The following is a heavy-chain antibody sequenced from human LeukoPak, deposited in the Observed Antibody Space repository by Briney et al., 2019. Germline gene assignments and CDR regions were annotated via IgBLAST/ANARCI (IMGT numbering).Heavy chain of an antibody. Sequence: GGSLRLSCAASEFTFSSYVMNWVRQAPGRGLEWVSTISISGGSTYYADSVKGRFTISRDNSKNTLYLQMNSLRAEDTAVYYCAKNSGGSGTGPFDYWGQGTLVTVSS. D-gene: IGHD3-10*01. CDR2: ISISGGST. J-gene: IGHJ4*02. CDR3: AKNSGGSGTGPFDY. CDR1: EFTFSSYV. V-gene: IGHV3-23*01.